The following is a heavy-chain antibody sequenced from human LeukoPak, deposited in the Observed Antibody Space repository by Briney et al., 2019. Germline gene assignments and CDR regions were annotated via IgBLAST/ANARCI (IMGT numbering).Heavy chain of an antibody. J-gene: IGHJ4*02. CDR1: GGSFSGYY. D-gene: IGHD4-4*01. CDR2: INHSGST. V-gene: IGHV4-34*01. CDR3: ARSPTVTTYAY. Sequence: SETLSLTCAVYGGSFSGYYWSWIRQPPGKGLEWIGEINHSGSTNYNPSLKSRVTVSVDTSKNQFSLKLSSVTAADTAVYYCARSPTVTTYAYWGQGTLVTVSS.